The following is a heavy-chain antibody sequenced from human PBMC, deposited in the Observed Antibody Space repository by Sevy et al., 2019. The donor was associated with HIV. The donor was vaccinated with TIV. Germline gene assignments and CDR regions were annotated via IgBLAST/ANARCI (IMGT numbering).Heavy chain of an antibody. V-gene: IGHV4-34*01. CDR1: GGSLSGYY. CDR2: INHSGST. CDR3: ARYRVAGNFDY. D-gene: IGHD6-19*01. Sequence: SETLSLTCAVYGGSLSGYYWSWIRQPPGKGLEWIGEINHSGSTNYNPSLKSRVTISVDTSKNQFFLKLSSMTAADTAVYYCARYRVAGNFDYWGQGTLVTVSS. J-gene: IGHJ4*02.